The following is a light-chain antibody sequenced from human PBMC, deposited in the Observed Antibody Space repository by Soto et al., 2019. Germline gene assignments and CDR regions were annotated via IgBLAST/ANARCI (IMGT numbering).Light chain of an antibody. CDR3: AAWDDSLNGPV. CDR1: SSNIGRNT. J-gene: IGLJ3*02. CDR2: SYN. V-gene: IGLV1-44*01. Sequence: QSVPTQPPSASGTPGQRVAMFCSGSSSNIGRNTVNWYQQLPGTAPRLLIYSYNQRPSGVPDRFSGSKSGTSASLAISGLQSEDEAHYYCAAWDDSLNGPVFGGGTKLTVL.